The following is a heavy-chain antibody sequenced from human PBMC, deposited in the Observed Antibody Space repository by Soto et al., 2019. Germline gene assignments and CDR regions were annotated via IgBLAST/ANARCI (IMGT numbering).Heavy chain of an antibody. CDR1: GYTFTTYA. V-gene: IGHV1-3*01. D-gene: IGHD3-10*01. CDR3: ARDFSGFGELSASNY. CDR2: INAGNGNT. Sequence: QVQLVQSGAELKKPGASVKVSCKASGYTFTTYAMHWVRQAPGKRLVWIGWINAGNGNTKYSQRFQGRVTITRDTSASTVYMELSSVRAVDTAVCYRARDFSGFGELSASNYWSQSTLFTVSS. J-gene: IGHJ4*02.